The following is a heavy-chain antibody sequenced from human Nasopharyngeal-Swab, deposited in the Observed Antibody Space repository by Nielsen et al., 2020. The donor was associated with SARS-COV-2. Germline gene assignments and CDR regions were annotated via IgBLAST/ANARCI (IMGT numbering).Heavy chain of an antibody. CDR3: ATIFYSSSIYFDY. D-gene: IGHD6-6*01. V-gene: IGHV1-46*01. CDR2: INPSGGST. Sequence: WVRQAPGQGLEWMGIINPSGGSTSYAQKFQGRVTMTEDTSTDTAYMELSSLRSEDTAVYYCATIFYSSSIYFDYWGQGTLVTVSS. J-gene: IGHJ4*02.